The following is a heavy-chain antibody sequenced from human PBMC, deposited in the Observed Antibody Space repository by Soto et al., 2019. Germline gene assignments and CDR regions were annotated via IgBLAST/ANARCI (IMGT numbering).Heavy chain of an antibody. CDR1: GGSISSYY. CDR3: SRHGYCSSTSCPKYFQH. CDR2: IYYSGST. Sequence: PSETLSLTCTVSGGSISSYYWSWIRQPPGKGLEWIVYIYYSGSTNYNPSLKSRVTISVDTSKNQFSLKLSSVTAADTAVYYCSRHGYCSSTSCPKYFQHWGQGTLVTVSS. J-gene: IGHJ1*01. V-gene: IGHV4-59*08. D-gene: IGHD2-2*03.